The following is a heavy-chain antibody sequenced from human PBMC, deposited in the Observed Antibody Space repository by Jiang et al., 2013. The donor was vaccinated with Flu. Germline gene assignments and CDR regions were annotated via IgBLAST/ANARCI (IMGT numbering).Heavy chain of an antibody. CDR2: IYHSGRT. CDR1: GGSITGSSW. V-gene: IGHV4-4*02. D-gene: IGHD3-22*01. J-gene: IGHJ4*02. CDR3: ARDNDDSNGYFTFDY. Sequence: GPGLVKPSGTLSLTCAVSGGSITGSSWWNWVRQSPGKGLEWIGEIYHSGRTNYNPSLKSRVTISVDKSRNEFSLKLSSVTAADTAVYYCARDNDDSNGYFTFDYWGQGALVTVSS.